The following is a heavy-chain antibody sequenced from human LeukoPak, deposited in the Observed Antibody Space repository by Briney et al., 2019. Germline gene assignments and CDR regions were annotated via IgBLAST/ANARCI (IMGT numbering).Heavy chain of an antibody. J-gene: IGHJ4*02. D-gene: IGHD6-19*01. CDR3: ARDRYSSGWYYLFFDY. V-gene: IGHV3-7*01. CDR2: IKQDGSEK. CDR1: GFTFSSYW. Sequence: PGGSLRLSCAASGFTFSSYWMSWVRQAPGKGLEWVANIKQDGSEKYYVDSVKGRFTISRDNAKNSLYLQMNSLRAEDTAVYYCARDRYSSGWYYLFFDYWGQGTLVTVSS.